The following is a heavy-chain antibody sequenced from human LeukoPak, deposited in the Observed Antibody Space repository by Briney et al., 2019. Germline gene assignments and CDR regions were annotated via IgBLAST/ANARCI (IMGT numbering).Heavy chain of an antibody. CDR3: AKVPYYGSGSYPFDY. D-gene: IGHD3-10*01. CDR2: ISGSGGNT. CDR1: GLSFSSYV. J-gene: IGHJ4*02. Sequence: GGSLRLSCAASGLSFSSYVMSWVRQAPGKGLEWVSGISGSGGNTYYADSAKGRFTISRDNSKNTLYLQMNSLRAEDTAVYYCAKVPYYGSGSYPFDYWGQGTLVTVSS. V-gene: IGHV3-23*01.